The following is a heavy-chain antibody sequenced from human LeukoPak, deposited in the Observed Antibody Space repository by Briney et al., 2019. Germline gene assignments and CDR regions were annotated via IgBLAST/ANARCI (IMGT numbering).Heavy chain of an antibody. CDR3: ARSGWYDDFDY. CDR2: LSRDTTAI. J-gene: IGHJ4*02. V-gene: IGHV3-48*01. CDR1: GFTFNIYS. Sequence: PGGSLRLSCAASGFTFNIYSRNWVRQAPGKGLEWISYLSRDTTAIYYADSVKGRFTISRDNAKNSLYLQMNSLRAEDTAMYYCARSGWYDDFDYLGQGTLVTVSS. D-gene: IGHD6-19*01.